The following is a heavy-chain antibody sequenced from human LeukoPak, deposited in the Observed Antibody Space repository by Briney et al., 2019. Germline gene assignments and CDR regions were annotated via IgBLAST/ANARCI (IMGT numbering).Heavy chain of an antibody. V-gene: IGHV1-18*01. J-gene: IGHJ4*02. CDR3: AGSFGYSGYAGFDY. CDR1: GYTFTSYG. CDR2: ISAYNGNT. Sequence: ASVKVSCKASGYTFTSYGISWVRQAPGQGLEWMGWISAYNGNTNYAQKFQGRVTMTTDTSTSTAYMELRSLRSDDTAVYYCAGSFGYSGYAGFDYWGQGTLVTVSS. D-gene: IGHD5-12*01.